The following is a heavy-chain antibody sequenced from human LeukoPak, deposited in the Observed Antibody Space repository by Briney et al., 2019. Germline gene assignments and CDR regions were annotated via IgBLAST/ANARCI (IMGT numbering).Heavy chain of an antibody. J-gene: IGHJ4*02. V-gene: IGHV5-51*01. CDR2: IYPGDSDT. Sequence: GESLKISCKGSGFSFINYWIGWVRQMPGKGLEWMGIIYPGDSDTRYSPSFQGQVTISADKSISTAYLQWSSLKASDTAMYYCARTYYYGSGSYYNPDYWGQGTLVTVSS. CDR3: ARTYYYGSGSYYNPDY. D-gene: IGHD3-10*01. CDR1: GFSFINYW.